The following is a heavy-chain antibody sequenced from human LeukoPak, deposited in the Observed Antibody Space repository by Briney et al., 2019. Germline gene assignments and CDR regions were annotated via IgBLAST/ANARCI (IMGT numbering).Heavy chain of an antibody. CDR2: IKPDGSAQ. J-gene: IGHJ5*02. V-gene: IGHV3-7*01. D-gene: IGHD3-22*01. Sequence: GGSLRLSCAASGFTFSNSWMSWVRQAPGKGLEWVATIKPDGSAQYYVDSVKGRFTISRDNAKNSLSLQINSLRAEDTAVYYCANGGTYSSGPWGQGTLVTVSS. CDR1: GFTFSNSW. CDR3: ANGGTYSSGP.